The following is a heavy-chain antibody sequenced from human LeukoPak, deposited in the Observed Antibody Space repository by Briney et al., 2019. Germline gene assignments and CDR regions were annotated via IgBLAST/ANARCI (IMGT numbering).Heavy chain of an antibody. V-gene: IGHV3-7*01. J-gene: IGHJ4*02. Sequence: GGSLRLSCAASGFTFSSFWMSWVRQAPGKGLEWVANLKQDGGEKYYVDSVKGRFTISRDNAKNSLYLQMNSLTAEDTAVYYCAILRGTYGDWGFDYWGRGTLVTVS. CDR1: GFTFSSFW. D-gene: IGHD4-17*01. CDR2: LKQDGGEK. CDR3: AILRGTYGDWGFDY.